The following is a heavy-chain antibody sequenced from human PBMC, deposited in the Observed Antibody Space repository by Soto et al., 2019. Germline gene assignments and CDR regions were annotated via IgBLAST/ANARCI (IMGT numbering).Heavy chain of an antibody. J-gene: IGHJ4*02. CDR3: ARFVVPAAHFDY. Sequence: SETLSLTCTVSGGSISSSIYYWGWIRQPPGKGLEWIGSIYYSGSTYYNPSLKSRVTISVDTSKNQFSLKLSSVTAADTAVYYCARFVVPAAHFDYWGQGTLVTVSS. CDR1: GGSISSSIYY. D-gene: IGHD2-2*01. CDR2: IYYSGST. V-gene: IGHV4-39*01.